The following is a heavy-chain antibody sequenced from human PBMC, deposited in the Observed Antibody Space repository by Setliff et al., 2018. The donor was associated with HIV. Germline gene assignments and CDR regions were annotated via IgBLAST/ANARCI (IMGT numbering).Heavy chain of an antibody. D-gene: IGHD4-17*01. CDR3: ARVRATRTTGAFDI. J-gene: IGHJ3*02. CDR2: ISYSSSTI. Sequence: GGSLRLSCAASGFTFSSYSMNWVRQAPGKGLEWVSYISYSSSTIYYADSVKGRFTISRDNAKNSLYLQMNSLRAEDTAVYYCARVRATRTTGAFDIWGQGTMVTV. CDR1: GFTFSSYS. V-gene: IGHV3-48*01.